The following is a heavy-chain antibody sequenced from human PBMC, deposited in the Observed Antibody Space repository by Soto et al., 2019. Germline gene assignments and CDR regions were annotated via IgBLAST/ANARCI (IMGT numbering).Heavy chain of an antibody. Sequence: GGSLRLSCAVSGFTFSSYSMNWVRQAPGKGLEWVSSISSSSSYIYYADSVKGRFTISRDNAKNSLYLQMNSLRAEDTAVYYCARDYYDSSGYLAPLDYWGQGTLVTVSS. V-gene: IGHV3-21*01. CDR1: GFTFSSYS. J-gene: IGHJ4*02. CDR3: ARDYYDSSGYLAPLDY. CDR2: ISSSSSYI. D-gene: IGHD3-22*01.